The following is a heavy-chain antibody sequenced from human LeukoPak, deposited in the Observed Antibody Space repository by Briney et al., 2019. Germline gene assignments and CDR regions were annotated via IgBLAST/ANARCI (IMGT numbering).Heavy chain of an antibody. D-gene: IGHD4-23*01. CDR3: AKYPTTVVTPVFGY. CDR2: ISSSSSYI. Sequence: GGSLRLSCAASGFTFSSYSMNWVRQAPGKGLEWVSSISSSSSYIYYADSVKGRFTISRDNPKNTLYLQMNSLRAEDTTVYYCAKYPTTVVTPVFGYWGQGTLVTVSS. V-gene: IGHV3-21*04. CDR1: GFTFSSYS. J-gene: IGHJ4*02.